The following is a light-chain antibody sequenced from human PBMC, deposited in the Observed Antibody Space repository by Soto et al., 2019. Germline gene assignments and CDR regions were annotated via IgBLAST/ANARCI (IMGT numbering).Light chain of an antibody. V-gene: IGKV4-1*01. CDR3: QQYYTASRA. CDR2: WAS. J-gene: IGKJ1*01. CDR1: QSVLYSSNNKNY. Sequence: DIVMTQSPDSLAVSLGERATINCKSSQSVLYSSNNKNYLAWYQQKPGQPPKLLISWASTRESGVPDRFSGXXXXXXXXLSISSLQSEDVAVYYCQQYYTASRAFGQGTKVEVK.